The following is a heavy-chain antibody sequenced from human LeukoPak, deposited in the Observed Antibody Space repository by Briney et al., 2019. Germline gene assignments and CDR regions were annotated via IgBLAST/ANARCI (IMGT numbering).Heavy chain of an antibody. CDR1: GFTFSSYS. CDR3: AKRSLGTDERYFDY. D-gene: IGHD1-7*01. CDR2: ISSSSSYI. Sequence: GGSLRLSCAASGFTFSSYSMNWVLQAPGKGLEWVSSISSSSSYIYYADSVKGRFTISRDNAKNSLYLQMNSLRAEDTAIYYCAKRSLGTDERYFDYWGQGTLVTVSS. V-gene: IGHV3-21*04. J-gene: IGHJ4*02.